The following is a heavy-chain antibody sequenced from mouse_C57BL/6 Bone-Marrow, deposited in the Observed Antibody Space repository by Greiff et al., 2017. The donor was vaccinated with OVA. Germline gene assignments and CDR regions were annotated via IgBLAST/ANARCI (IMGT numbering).Heavy chain of an antibody. Sequence: EVQLQQSGPELVKPGASVKISCKASGYSFTGYYMHWVKQSSEKSLEWIGEINPSTGGTSYNQKFKGKATLTVDKSSSTAYMQLKSLTSEDSAVYYCARGDGNYAMDYWGQGTSVTVSS. J-gene: IGHJ4*01. CDR3: ARGDGNYAMDY. D-gene: IGHD2-1*01. V-gene: IGHV1-43*01. CDR2: INPSTGGT. CDR1: GYSFTGYY.